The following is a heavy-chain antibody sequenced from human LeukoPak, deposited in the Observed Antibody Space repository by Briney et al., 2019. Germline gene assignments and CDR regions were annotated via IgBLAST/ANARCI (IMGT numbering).Heavy chain of an antibody. CDR1: GYTFTSYG. J-gene: IGHJ4*02. V-gene: IGHV1-18*01. CDR3: AREPYDSSGYYNDY. Sequence: ASVKVSCKASGYTFTSYGISWVRQAPGQGLEWMGWISAYNGNTNYAQKFQGRVTITADKSTSTAYMELSSLRSEDTAVYYCAREPYDSSGYYNDYWGQGTLVTVSS. CDR2: ISAYNGNT. D-gene: IGHD3-22*01.